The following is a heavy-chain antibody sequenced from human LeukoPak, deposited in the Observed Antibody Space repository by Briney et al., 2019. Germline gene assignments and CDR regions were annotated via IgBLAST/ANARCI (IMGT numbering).Heavy chain of an antibody. V-gene: IGHV1-69*05. CDR3: ARGPRITMVRGGQWYYYMDV. D-gene: IGHD3-10*01. Sequence: ASVKVSCKASGGTFSSYAISWVRQAPGQGLEWMGGIIPIFGTANYAQKFQGRVTMTRDTSTSTVYMELSSLRSEDTAVYYCARGPRITMVRGGQWYYYMDVWGKGTTVTIYS. CDR2: IIPIFGTA. CDR1: GGTFSSYA. J-gene: IGHJ6*03.